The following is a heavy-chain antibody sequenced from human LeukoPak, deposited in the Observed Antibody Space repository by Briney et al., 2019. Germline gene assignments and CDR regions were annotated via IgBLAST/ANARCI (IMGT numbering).Heavy chain of an antibody. CDR2: ISSSSSYI. CDR3: ARDNHYYDSSGSDY. Sequence: GGSLRLSCAASGFTFSSYAMNWVRQAPGKGLEWASSISSSSSYIYYADSVKGRFTISRDNAKNSLYLQMNSLRAEDTAVYYCARDNHYYDSSGSDYWGQGTLVTVSS. CDR1: GFTFSSYA. J-gene: IGHJ4*02. D-gene: IGHD3-22*01. V-gene: IGHV3-21*01.